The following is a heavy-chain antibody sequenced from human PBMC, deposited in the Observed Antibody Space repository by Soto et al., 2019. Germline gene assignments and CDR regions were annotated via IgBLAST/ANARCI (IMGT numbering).Heavy chain of an antibody. CDR2: SNAGNGNT. V-gene: IGHV1-3*01. Sequence: GASVNVSCTASGYTFTSYAMHWVRQAPGQRREWMGWSNAGNGNTKYSQRFQGRVTITRDTCASTAYMELSSLRFEDTAVYYCARPLGNYQQPIGYWGQGTLVTVPQ. J-gene: IGHJ4*02. CDR3: ARPLGNYQQPIGY. D-gene: IGHD1-7*01. CDR1: GYTFTSYA.